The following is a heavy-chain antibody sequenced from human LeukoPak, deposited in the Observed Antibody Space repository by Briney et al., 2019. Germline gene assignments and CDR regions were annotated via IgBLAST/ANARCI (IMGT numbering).Heavy chain of an antibody. Sequence: PGGSLRLSCAASGFTFSSYAMSWVRQAPGKGLEWVSAISGSGGSTYYADSVKGRFTISRDNSKNTLYLQMNSLRAEDTAVYYCAKPRYGSSWYPQLFFDYWGQGTLVTVSS. V-gene: IGHV3-23*01. D-gene: IGHD6-13*01. J-gene: IGHJ4*02. CDR1: GFTFSSYA. CDR3: AKPRYGSSWYPQLFFDY. CDR2: ISGSGGST.